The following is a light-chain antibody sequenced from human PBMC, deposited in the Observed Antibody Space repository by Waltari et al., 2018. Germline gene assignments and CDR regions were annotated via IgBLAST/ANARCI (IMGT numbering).Light chain of an antibody. CDR1: SGHSSND. CDR3: QTGGHGTWV. J-gene: IGLJ3*02. Sequence: QLVLTQSPSASASLGASVKLTCTLSSGHSSNDIAWHQQQAGKGPRYFMKVNSDGSHSKGDKIPDRFSGSSSGAERYLTISNLQSEDEADYYCQTGGHGTWVFGGGTKLTVL. V-gene: IGLV4-69*01. CDR2: VNSDGSH.